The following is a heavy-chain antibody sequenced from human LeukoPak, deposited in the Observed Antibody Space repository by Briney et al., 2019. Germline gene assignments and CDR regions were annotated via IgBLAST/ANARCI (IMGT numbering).Heavy chain of an antibody. CDR1: GGSFSGYY. Sequence: SETLSLTCAVYGGSFSGYYWSWIRQPPGKRLEWIGEINHSGSTNYNPSLKSRVTISVDTSKNQFSLKLSSVTAADTAVYYCACGAYCSSTSCSPRDNWFDPWGQGTLVTVSS. J-gene: IGHJ5*02. D-gene: IGHD2-2*01. CDR3: ACGAYCSSTSCSPRDNWFDP. V-gene: IGHV4-34*01. CDR2: INHSGST.